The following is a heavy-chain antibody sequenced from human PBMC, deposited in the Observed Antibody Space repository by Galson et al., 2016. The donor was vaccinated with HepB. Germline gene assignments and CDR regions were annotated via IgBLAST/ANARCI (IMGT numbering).Heavy chain of an antibody. CDR1: GFTFSNYA. D-gene: IGHD2-2*01. CDR2: ISGSGRNT. CDR3: AKERGGGYCSTTTCTYDFDS. V-gene: IGHV3-23*01. Sequence: SLRLSCAASGFTFSNYAMSWVRQPEGERLEWVAAISGSGRNTYYADSVRVRFIISRDNSKNTVYLQMSSLRADETARYYCAKERGGGYCSTTTCTYDFDSWGQGTLVTVSS. J-gene: IGHJ4*02.